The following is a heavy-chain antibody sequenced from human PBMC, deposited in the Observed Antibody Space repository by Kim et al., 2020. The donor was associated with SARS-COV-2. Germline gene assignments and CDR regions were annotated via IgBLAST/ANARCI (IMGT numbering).Heavy chain of an antibody. V-gene: IGHV3-11*05. D-gene: IGHD2-15*01. CDR3: ARGPCSGGSCLGY. Sequence: YADSVKCRFTNSRDNAKNSLYLQMNILRAEDTAVYYCARGPCSGGSCLGYWGQGTLVTVSS. J-gene: IGHJ4*02.